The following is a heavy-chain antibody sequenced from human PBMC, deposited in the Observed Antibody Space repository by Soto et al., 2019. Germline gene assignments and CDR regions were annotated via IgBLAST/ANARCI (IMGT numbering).Heavy chain of an antibody. Sequence: PGGSLRLSXAASGFAFSTFSMRWVRQAPGKGLEWVSSIGTRGDIYYADSVKGRFTISRDNAKNSLSLQMNSLRAEDTGVYYCAREETAWPLAYGLDVWGQGTTVTVSS. CDR3: AREETAWPLAYGLDV. CDR1: GFAFSTFS. J-gene: IGHJ6*02. CDR2: IGTRGDI. V-gene: IGHV3-21*01. D-gene: IGHD2-21*02.